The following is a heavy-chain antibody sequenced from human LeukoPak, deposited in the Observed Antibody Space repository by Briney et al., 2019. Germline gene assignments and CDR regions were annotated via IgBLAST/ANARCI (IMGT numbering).Heavy chain of an antibody. CDR3: ARLASGSYYSAYNWFDP. Sequence: ASVKVSCTASGYTFTGYYMHWVRQAPGQGLEWMGWINPNSGGTNYAQKFQGRVTMTRDTSISTAYMELSRLRSDDTAVYYCARLASGSYYSAYNWFDPWGQGTLVTVSS. V-gene: IGHV1-2*02. J-gene: IGHJ5*02. CDR2: INPNSGGT. D-gene: IGHD1-26*01. CDR1: GYTFTGYY.